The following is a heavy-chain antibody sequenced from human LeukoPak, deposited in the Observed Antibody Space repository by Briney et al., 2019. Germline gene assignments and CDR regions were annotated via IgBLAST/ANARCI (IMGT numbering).Heavy chain of an antibody. CDR2: INHSGST. CDR3: ARGRSILAY. Sequence: PSETLSLTCAVYGGSFSGYYWSWIRQPPGKGLEWIGEINHSGSTNHNPSLKSRVTISVDTSKNQFSLKLSSVTAADTAVYYCARGRSILAYWGQGSLVTVSS. J-gene: IGHJ4*02. CDR1: GGSFSGYY. D-gene: IGHD2-15*01. V-gene: IGHV4-34*01.